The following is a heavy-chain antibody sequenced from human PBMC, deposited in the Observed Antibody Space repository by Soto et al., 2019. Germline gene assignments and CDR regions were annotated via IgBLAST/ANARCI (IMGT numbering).Heavy chain of an antibody. J-gene: IGHJ4*02. V-gene: IGHV1-69*12. D-gene: IGHD4-17*01. CDR1: GGTFSSYA. CDR3: ARGRFPTVTTKYFDY. CDR2: IIPIFGTA. Sequence: QVQLVQSGAEVKKPGSSVKVSCKASGGTFSSYAISWVRQAPGQGLEWMGGIIPIFGTANYAQKFQGRVTIXXDXSXXTAYMELSSLRSEDTAVYYCARGRFPTVTTKYFDYWGQGTLVTVSS.